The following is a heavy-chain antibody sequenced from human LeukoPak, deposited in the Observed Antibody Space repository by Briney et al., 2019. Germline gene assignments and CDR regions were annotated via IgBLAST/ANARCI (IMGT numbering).Heavy chain of an antibody. CDR1: GGSISSYY. V-gene: IGHV4-59*01. CDR2: IYYSGST. CDR3: ARTYSSGWLVWFDP. J-gene: IGHJ5*02. D-gene: IGHD6-19*01. Sequence: PSETLSLTCTVSGGSISSYYWSWIRQPPGKGLEGIGYIYYSGSTNYNPSLKSRVTISVDTSKNQFSLKLSSVTAADTAVYYCARTYSSGWLVWFDPWGQGTLVTVSS.